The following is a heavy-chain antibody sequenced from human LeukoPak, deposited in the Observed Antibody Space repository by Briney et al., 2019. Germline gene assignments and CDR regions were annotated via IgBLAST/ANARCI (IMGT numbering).Heavy chain of an antibody. CDR2: ISGSGGST. CDR3: AKDDRFNYYDSSGYSPFDY. Sequence: GGSLRLSCAASGFTFSSYAMSWVRQAPGKGLEWVSAISGSGGSTYYADSVKGRFTISRDNSKNTLYLQMNSLRAEDTAVHYCAKDDRFNYYDSSGYSPFDYWGQGTLVTVSS. CDR1: GFTFSSYA. D-gene: IGHD3-22*01. V-gene: IGHV3-23*01. J-gene: IGHJ4*02.